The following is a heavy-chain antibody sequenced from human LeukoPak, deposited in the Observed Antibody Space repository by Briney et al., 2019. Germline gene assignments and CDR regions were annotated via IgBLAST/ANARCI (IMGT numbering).Heavy chain of an antibody. CDR2: INPSGGST. Sequence: GASVKVSCKASGYTLTSYYMHWVRQAPGQGLEWMGIINPSGGSTSYAQKFQGRVTMARDTSTSTVYMELSSLRSEDTAVYYCARGGNSGDPYYYYGMDVWGQGTTVTVSS. D-gene: IGHD4-23*01. J-gene: IGHJ6*02. CDR3: ARGGNSGDPYYYYGMDV. V-gene: IGHV1-46*01. CDR1: GYTLTSYY.